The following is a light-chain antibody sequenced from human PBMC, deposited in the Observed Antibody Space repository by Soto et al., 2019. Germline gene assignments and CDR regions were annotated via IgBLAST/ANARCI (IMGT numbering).Light chain of an antibody. Sequence: EVVLTQSPATLSLSPGERATLSCRASQTVSSSSLAWYQQKPGQAPRLLIFGASTRAAGFPDRFSGSGSGTDFTLTISRLEPEDFAVYYCQQYGSSPRTFGQGTKVDI. V-gene: IGKV3-20*01. J-gene: IGKJ1*01. CDR1: QTVSSSS. CDR2: GAS. CDR3: QQYGSSPRT.